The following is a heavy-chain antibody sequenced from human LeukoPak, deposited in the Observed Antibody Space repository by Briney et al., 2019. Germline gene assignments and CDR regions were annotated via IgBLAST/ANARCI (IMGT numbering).Heavy chain of an antibody. D-gene: IGHD5-24*01. J-gene: IGHJ3*02. CDR1: GFTFSSYE. V-gene: IGHV3-48*03. Sequence: GGSLRLSCAASGFTFSSYEMNWVRQAPGKGLEWVSYISSSGSTIYYADSVKGRFTISRDNAKNSLYLQMNSLRAEDTAVYYCARDRVATTPTNAFDIWGQGTMVTVSS. CDR2: ISSSGSTI. CDR3: ARDRVATTPTNAFDI.